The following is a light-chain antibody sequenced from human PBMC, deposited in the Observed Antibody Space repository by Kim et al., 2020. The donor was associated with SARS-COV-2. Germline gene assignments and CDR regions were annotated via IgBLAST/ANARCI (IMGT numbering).Light chain of an antibody. J-gene: IGKJ1*01. CDR1: QSISSW. Sequence: SSVGDRVTITCRASQSISSWLAWYQQRPGKAPQLLIYDASSLESGVASRFSGSGSGTEFTLTISSLQPDDFATYYCQQYNSDTKTFGQGTKVDIK. CDR3: QQYNSDTKT. V-gene: IGKV1-5*01. CDR2: DAS.